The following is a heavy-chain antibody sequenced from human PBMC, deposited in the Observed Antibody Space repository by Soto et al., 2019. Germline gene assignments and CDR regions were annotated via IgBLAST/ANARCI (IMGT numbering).Heavy chain of an antibody. CDR1: GFTFSSYE. CDR2: ISSSGSTI. Sequence: VGSLRLSCAASGFTFSSYEMNWVRQAPGKGLEWVSYISSSGSTIYYADSVKGRFTISRDNAKNSLYLQMNSLRAEDTAVYYCARCPRVRGVISFDYWGQGTLVTV. J-gene: IGHJ4*02. V-gene: IGHV3-48*03. D-gene: IGHD3-10*01. CDR3: ARCPRVRGVISFDY.